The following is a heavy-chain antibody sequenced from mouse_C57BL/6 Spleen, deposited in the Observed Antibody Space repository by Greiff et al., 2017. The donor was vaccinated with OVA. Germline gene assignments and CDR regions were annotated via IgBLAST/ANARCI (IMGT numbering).Heavy chain of an antibody. CDR2: IDPSDSYT. J-gene: IGHJ2*01. V-gene: IGHV1-69*01. D-gene: IGHD2-12*01. CDR3: ARLRRENY. Sequence: QVQLQQPGAELVMPGASVKLSCKASGYTFTSYWMHWVKQRPGQGLEWIGEIDPSDSYTNYNQKFKGKSTLTVDKSSSTAYMQLSSLTSEDSAVYYCARLRRENYWGQGTTLTVSS. CDR1: GYTFTSYW.